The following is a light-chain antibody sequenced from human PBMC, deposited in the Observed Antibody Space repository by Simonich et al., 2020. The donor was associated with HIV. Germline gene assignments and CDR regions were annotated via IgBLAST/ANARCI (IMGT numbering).Light chain of an antibody. V-gene: IGKV3-11*01. CDR1: QSVSSY. CDR3: QQRSNWPPIT. CDR2: DAS. J-gene: IGKJ5*01. Sequence: EIVLTQSPATLSLSPGERATLPCRASQSVSSYLAWYQQKPGQAPRLLIDDASNRAPGIPARFSGSGSGTDFTLTISSLEPEDFAVYYCQQRSNWPPITFGQGTRLEIK.